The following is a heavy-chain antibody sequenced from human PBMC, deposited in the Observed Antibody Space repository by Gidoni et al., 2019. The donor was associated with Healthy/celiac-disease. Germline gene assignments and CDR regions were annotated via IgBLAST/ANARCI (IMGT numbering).Heavy chain of an antibody. CDR3: AKEGSGWPKLLFDY. V-gene: IGHV3-23*01. J-gene: IGHJ4*02. CDR1: GFTLSSYA. Sequence: EVQVLESGGSLVQPGGSLRLSCAASGFTLSSYAMSWVRQAPGKGLEWVSAISGSGGSTYYADSVKGRFTISRDNSKNTLYLQMNSLRAEDTAVYYCAKEGSGWPKLLFDYWGQGTLVTVSS. D-gene: IGHD6-19*01. CDR2: ISGSGGST.